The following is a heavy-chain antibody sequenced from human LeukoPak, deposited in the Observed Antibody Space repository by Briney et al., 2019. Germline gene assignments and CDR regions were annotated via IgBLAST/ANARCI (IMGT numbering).Heavy chain of an antibody. J-gene: IGHJ3*02. CDR3: ARGGLAYDSSGSHDAFDI. CDR1: GYTFTGYY. D-gene: IGHD3-22*01. Sequence: GASVKVSCKASGYTFTGYYMHWVRQAPGQGLEWMGWINPNSGGTNYAQKFQGRVTMTRDTSISTAYMELSRLRSDDTAVYYCARGGLAYDSSGSHDAFDIWGQGTMVTVSS. CDR2: INPNSGGT. V-gene: IGHV1-2*02.